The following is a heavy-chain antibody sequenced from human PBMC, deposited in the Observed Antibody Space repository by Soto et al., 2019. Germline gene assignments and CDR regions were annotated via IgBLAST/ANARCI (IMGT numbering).Heavy chain of an antibody. CDR3: ARSYSKWLSFYYGMDV. Sequence: PSETLSLTCAFYVGSFSGYYWSWIRQPPGKGLEWIGEINHSGSTNYNPSLKSRVTISVDTSKNQFSLKLSSATAADTAVYYCARSYSKWLSFYYGMDVWGQGTTVTVSS. CDR1: VGSFSGYY. J-gene: IGHJ6*02. D-gene: IGHD3-16*02. CDR2: INHSGST. V-gene: IGHV4-34*01.